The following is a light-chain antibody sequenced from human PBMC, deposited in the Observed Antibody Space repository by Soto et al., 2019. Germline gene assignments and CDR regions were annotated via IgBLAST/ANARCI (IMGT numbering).Light chain of an antibody. CDR2: GAS. CDR1: QSVRSN. CDR3: QQYNDWPYP. Sequence: EIVMMQSPATLPVSPGERTTLSCRASQSVRSNLDWYQQRPGQAPRLLIYGASTRATGLPATFSGGGSGTEFTLTISSLQSDYCDVYDCQQYNDWPYPFGQGTKLEIK. J-gene: IGKJ2*01. V-gene: IGKV3-15*01.